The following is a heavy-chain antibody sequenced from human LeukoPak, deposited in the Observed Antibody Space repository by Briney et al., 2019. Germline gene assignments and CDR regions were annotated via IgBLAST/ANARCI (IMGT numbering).Heavy chain of an antibody. D-gene: IGHD2-2*01. CDR2: IYYSGST. J-gene: IGHJ4*02. Sequence: PSETLSLTCTVSDYSFNSGYYWAWIQQPPGKGLEWIGSIYYSGSTYYNPSLKSRVTISVDTSKTQFSLKLSSVTAADTAVYYCARSKGGYCSSTSCPRGYYFDYWGQGTLVTVSS. CDR3: ARSKGGYCSSTSCPRGYYFDY. CDR1: DYSFNSGYY. V-gene: IGHV4-38-2*02.